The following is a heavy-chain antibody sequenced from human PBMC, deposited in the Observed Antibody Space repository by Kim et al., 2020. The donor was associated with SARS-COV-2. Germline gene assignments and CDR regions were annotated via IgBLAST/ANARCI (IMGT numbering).Heavy chain of an antibody. D-gene: IGHD3-22*01. CDR3: APYYDSNSYRGQWD. CDR1: GYSFSNYG. V-gene: IGHV1-18*03. J-gene: IGHJ4*01. Sequence: ASVKVSCKASGYSFSNYGLVWARPAPGQGLEWMGWISSNSGHTKYAQNVQGRVTLTTDTSTNTGYMELSSLRSDDMAVYYCAPYYDSNSYRGQWDWGQGT. CDR2: ISSNSGHT.